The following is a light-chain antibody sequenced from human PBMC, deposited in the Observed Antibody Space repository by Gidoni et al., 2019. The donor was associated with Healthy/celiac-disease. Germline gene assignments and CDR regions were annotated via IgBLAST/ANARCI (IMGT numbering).Light chain of an antibody. CDR2: GAS. J-gene: IGKJ4*01. V-gene: IGKV3-20*01. Sequence: EIVLTQSPGTLSLSSGQSATLSCRASQSISSSQLAWYQQKPGQAPRPLMYGASSRATGIPDRFSGSGSGTDFTLTISRLEPEDFAVYYCQHFGNFGGGTKVE. CDR3: QHFGN. CDR1: QSISSSQ.